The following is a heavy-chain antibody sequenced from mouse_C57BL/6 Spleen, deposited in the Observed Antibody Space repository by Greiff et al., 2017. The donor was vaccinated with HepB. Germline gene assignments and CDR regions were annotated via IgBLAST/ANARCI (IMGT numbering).Heavy chain of an antibody. Sequence: EVMLVESGGGLVKPGGSLKLSCAASGFTFSSYAMSWVRQTPEKRLEWVATISDGGSYTYYPDNVKGRFTISRDNAKNNLYLQMSHLKSEDTAMYYCARGRAYYGSSTGNYFDYWGQGTTLTVSS. D-gene: IGHD1-1*01. CDR2: ISDGGSYT. CDR1: GFTFSSYA. CDR3: ARGRAYYGSSTGNYFDY. V-gene: IGHV5-4*03. J-gene: IGHJ2*01.